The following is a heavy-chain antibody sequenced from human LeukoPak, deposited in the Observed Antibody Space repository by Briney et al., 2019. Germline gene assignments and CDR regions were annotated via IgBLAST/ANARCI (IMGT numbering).Heavy chain of an antibody. CDR3: AKATREWEKLQAMDV. CDR1: GFTFSSYW. D-gene: IGHD1-26*01. CDR2: ISYDGRNK. V-gene: IGHV3-30*18. Sequence: GGSLRLSCAASGFTFSSYWMSWVRQAPGKGLEWVGVISYDGRNKYYQDSVKGRFTISRDNSKNTLYLQMNSLRAEDTAVYYCAKATREWEKLQAMDVWGNGTTVTVSS. J-gene: IGHJ6*04.